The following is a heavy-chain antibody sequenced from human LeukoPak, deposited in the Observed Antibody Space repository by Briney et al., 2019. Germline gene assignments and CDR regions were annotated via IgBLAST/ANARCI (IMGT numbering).Heavy chain of an antibody. CDR1: GFTFSSYA. Sequence: GASLGLSCAASGFTFSSYAMSWVRQAPGKGLEWVSAISGSGGSTYYADSVKGRFTISRDNSKNTLYLQMNSLRAEDTAVYYCASLTTVTSNWFDPWGQGTLVTVSS. CDR3: ASLTTVTSNWFDP. J-gene: IGHJ5*02. D-gene: IGHD4-17*01. CDR2: ISGSGGST. V-gene: IGHV3-23*01.